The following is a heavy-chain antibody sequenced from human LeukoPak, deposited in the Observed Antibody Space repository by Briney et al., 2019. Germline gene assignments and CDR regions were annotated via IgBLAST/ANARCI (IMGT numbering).Heavy chain of an antibody. Sequence: GGSLRLSCAASGFTFSSYWMSWVRQAPGKGLEWVANIKQDGSEKYYVDSVKGRFTISRDNSKNTLYLQMNSLRAEDTAVYYCAKDGRGYSYGYQYFDYWGQGTLVTVSS. CDR3: AKDGRGYSYGYQYFDY. V-gene: IGHV3-7*01. J-gene: IGHJ4*02. D-gene: IGHD5-18*01. CDR1: GFTFSSYW. CDR2: IKQDGSEK.